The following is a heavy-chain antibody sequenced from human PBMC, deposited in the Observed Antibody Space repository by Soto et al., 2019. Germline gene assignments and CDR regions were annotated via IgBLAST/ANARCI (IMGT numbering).Heavy chain of an antibody. J-gene: IGHJ6*02. CDR3: AAASSTSGGYYGMDV. Sequence: QMQLVQSGPEVKKPGTSVKVSCKTSGFTFISSAMQWVRQARGQRLEWIGWIVVGSGHTNYAQKFQERVTITRDMSTTTAYMELSSLRSEDTAVHYCAAASSTSGGYYGMDVWGQGTTVTVSS. D-gene: IGHD2-2*01. CDR2: IVVGSGHT. CDR1: GFTFISSA. V-gene: IGHV1-58*02.